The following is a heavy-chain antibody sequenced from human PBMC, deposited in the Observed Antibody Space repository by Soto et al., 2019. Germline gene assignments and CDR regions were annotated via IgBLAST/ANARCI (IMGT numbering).Heavy chain of an antibody. CDR1: GYTFTSYY. J-gene: IGHJ4*02. V-gene: IGHV1-46*01. Sequence: QVQLVQSGAEVKTPGASVTVSCKASGYTFTSYYLHWLRQARGQGLEWMGIITPSSGGTRFSQRFQDRVTMTRDTSTGTIYMDLRGLTFEDTAVYYCARSVSTKTVPIDYWGQGTLVTVSS. CDR3: ARSVSTKTVPIDY. D-gene: IGHD4-17*01. CDR2: ITPSSGGT.